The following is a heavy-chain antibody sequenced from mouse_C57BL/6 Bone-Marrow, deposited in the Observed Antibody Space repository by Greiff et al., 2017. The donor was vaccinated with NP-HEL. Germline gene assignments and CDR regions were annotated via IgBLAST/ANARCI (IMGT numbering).Heavy chain of an antibody. V-gene: IGHV1-80*01. CDR2: IYPGDGDT. CDR3: ARPTAQATGFYAMDY. CDR1: GYAFSSYW. Sequence: QVQLQQSGAELVKPGASVKISCKASGYAFSSYWMNWVKQRPGKGLEWIGQIYPGDGDTNYNGKFKGKATLTADKSSSTAYMQLSSLTSEDSAVYFCARPTAQATGFYAMDYWGQGTSVTVSS. D-gene: IGHD3-2*02. J-gene: IGHJ4*01.